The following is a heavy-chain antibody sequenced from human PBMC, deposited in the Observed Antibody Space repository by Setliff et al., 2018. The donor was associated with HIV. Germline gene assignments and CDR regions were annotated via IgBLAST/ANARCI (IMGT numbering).Heavy chain of an antibody. Sequence: GGSLRLSCAASGIRSDTYAMHWVRQAPGKGLEWVSGIIWSSVGIAYADSVKGRFTISRDNAKNSLYLQMNSLRAEDTALYYCASRASHGAFDMWGQGTMDTVSS. V-gene: IGHV3-9*02. CDR3: ASRASHGAFDM. CDR2: IIWSSVGI. J-gene: IGHJ3*02. CDR1: GIRSDTYA.